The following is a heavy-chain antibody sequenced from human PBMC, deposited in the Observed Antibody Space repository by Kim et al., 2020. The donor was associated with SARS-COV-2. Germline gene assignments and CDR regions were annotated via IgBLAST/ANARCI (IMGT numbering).Heavy chain of an antibody. CDR2: ISGSGGST. J-gene: IGHJ5*02. D-gene: IGHD6-13*01. CDR3: AKRGRYFSSSRPHYWFVP. V-gene: IGHV3-23*01. CDR1: GFTFSSYA. Sequence: GGSLRLSCAASGFTFSSYAMSWVRQAPGKGLEWVSAISGSGGSTYYADSVKGRFTISRDNSKNTLYLQMNSLRAEDTAVYYCAKRGRYFSSSRPHYWFVPWGQGTLVTVSP.